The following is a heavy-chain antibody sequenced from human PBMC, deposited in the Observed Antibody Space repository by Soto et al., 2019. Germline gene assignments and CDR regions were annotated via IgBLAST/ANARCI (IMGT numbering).Heavy chain of an antibody. CDR3: ASGTEVSPSWDV. CDR2: IYYSGST. V-gene: IGHV4-31*03. J-gene: IGHJ6*02. Sequence: SETLSLTCTVSGGSIRSGGYYWSWIRQHPGKGLEWIGYIYYSGSTYYNPSLKSRVTISVDTSKNQFSLKLSSVTAADTAVYYCASGTEVSPSWDVWGQGTTVT. D-gene: IGHD1-26*01. CDR1: GGSIRSGGYY.